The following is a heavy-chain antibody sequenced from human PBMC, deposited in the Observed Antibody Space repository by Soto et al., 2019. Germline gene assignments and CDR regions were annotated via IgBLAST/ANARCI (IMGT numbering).Heavy chain of an antibody. Sequence: SETLSLTCTVSGGSISSGGYYWSWIRQHPGKGLEWIGYIYYSGSTYYNPSLKSRVTISVDTSKNQFSLKLSSVTAADTAVYYCARALSDEDIPRAFDIWGQGTMVTVSS. CDR1: GGSISSGGYY. V-gene: IGHV4-31*03. CDR3: ARALSDEDIPRAFDI. D-gene: IGHD2-2*02. CDR2: IYYSGST. J-gene: IGHJ3*02.